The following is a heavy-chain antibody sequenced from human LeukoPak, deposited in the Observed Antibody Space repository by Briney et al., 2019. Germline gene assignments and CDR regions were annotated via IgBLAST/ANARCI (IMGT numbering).Heavy chain of an antibody. Sequence: ASVKVSCKASGYTFTSYAMHWVRQAPGQRLEWMGWINAGNGNTKYPQKFQGRVTITRDTSASTAYMELSSLRSEDTAVYYCARDHNIVASFDYWGQGTLVTVSS. J-gene: IGHJ4*02. V-gene: IGHV1-3*01. CDR2: INAGNGNT. D-gene: IGHD5-12*01. CDR3: ARDHNIVASFDY. CDR1: GYTFTSYA.